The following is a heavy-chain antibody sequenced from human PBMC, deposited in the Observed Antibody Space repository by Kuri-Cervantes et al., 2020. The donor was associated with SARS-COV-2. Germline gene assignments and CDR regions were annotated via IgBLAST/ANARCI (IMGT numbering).Heavy chain of an antibody. CDR1: GFTFSSYA. J-gene: IGHJ3*02. Sequence: GESLKISCAASGFTFSSYAMHWVRQAPGKGLEWVAVISYDGSNKYYADSVKGRFTISRDNSKNTLYLQMNSLRAEDTAVYYCATPGHWLNDAFDIWGQGTMVTVSS. CDR3: ATPGHWLNDAFDI. CDR2: ISYDGSNK. V-gene: IGHV3-30*14. D-gene: IGHD6-19*01.